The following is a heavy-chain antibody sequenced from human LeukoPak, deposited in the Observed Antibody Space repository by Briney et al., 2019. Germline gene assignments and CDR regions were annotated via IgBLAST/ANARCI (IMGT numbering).Heavy chain of an antibody. CDR1: GDTFSSYA. V-gene: IGHV1-69*04. CDR3: ARDGVEMATTLIFDY. J-gene: IGHJ4*02. D-gene: IGHD5-24*01. Sequence: SVKVSCKASGDTFSSYAISWVRQAPGQGLEWMGRIIPIFGIANYAQKFQGRVTITADKSTSTAYMELSSLRSEDTAVYYCARDGVEMATTLIFDYWGQGTLVTVSS. CDR2: IIPIFGIA.